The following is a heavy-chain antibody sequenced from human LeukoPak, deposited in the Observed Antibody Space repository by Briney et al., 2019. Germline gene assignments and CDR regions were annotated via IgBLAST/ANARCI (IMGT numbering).Heavy chain of an antibody. Sequence: PGGSLRLSRAASGFTVSSNYMSWVRQAPGKGLEWVSVIYSGGSTYYADSVKGRFTISRDNSKSTLYLQMNSLRAEDTAVYYCARDAGLYYFDYWGQGTLVTVSS. V-gene: IGHV3-53*01. CDR2: IYSGGST. CDR3: ARDAGLYYFDY. D-gene: IGHD6-25*01. J-gene: IGHJ4*02. CDR1: GFTVSSNY.